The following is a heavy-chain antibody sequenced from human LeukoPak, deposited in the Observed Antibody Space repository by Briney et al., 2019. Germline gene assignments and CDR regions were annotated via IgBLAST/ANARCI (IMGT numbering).Heavy chain of an antibody. V-gene: IGHV4-59*01. CDR3: ARDYGSGSSQIFDY. CDR1: GGSISSYY. Sequence: SETLSLTCTVSGGSISSYYWSWIRQPPGKGLEWIGYIYSSGSTNHNPSLMSRVTISVNTSKNQFSLKLSSVTAADTAVYYCARDYGSGSSQIFDYWGQGTLVTVSS. CDR2: IYSSGST. J-gene: IGHJ4*02. D-gene: IGHD3-10*01.